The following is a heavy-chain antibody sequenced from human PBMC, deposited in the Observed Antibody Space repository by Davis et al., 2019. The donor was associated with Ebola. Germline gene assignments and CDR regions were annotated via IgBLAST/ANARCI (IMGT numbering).Heavy chain of an antibody. CDR1: GFTVSSNY. J-gene: IGHJ4*02. CDR2: IYSGGST. D-gene: IGHD2-8*01. CDR3: ANHDCTNGVC. V-gene: IGHV3-53*01. Sequence: GESLKISCAASGFTVSSNYMSWVRQAPGKGLEWVSVIYSGGSTYYADSVKGRFTISRDNSKRTLFLQMNSLRAEDTAVYYCANHDCTNGVCWGQGTLVTVSS.